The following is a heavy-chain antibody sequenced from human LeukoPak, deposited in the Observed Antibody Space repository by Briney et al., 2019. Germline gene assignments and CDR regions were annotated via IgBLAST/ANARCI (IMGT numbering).Heavy chain of an antibody. CDR3: ASPGVWGSYRYSGLGY. J-gene: IGHJ4*02. CDR1: GGSISSSSYY. CDR2: IYYSGST. Sequence: SETLSLTCTVSGGSISSSSYYWGWIRQPPGKGLEWIGSIYYSGSTYYNPSLKSRVTISVDTSKNQFSLKLSSVTAADTAVYYCASPGVWGSYRYSGLGYWGQGTLVTVSS. V-gene: IGHV4-39*01. D-gene: IGHD3-16*02.